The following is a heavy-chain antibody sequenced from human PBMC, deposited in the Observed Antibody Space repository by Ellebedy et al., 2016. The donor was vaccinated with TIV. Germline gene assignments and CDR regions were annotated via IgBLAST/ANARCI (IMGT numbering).Heavy chain of an antibody. Sequence: GGSLRLSXGASGFNFPSHGMHWVRQAPGKGLEWVAGIDYAGGSFDYYADSVKGRFTISRDNSQVYLQMNSLRVEDTALYYCARGPPTAARTSWFDPWGQGTLVTVSS. V-gene: IGHV3-33*01. CDR3: ARGPPTAARTSWFDP. D-gene: IGHD6-13*01. J-gene: IGHJ5*02. CDR1: GFNFPSHG. CDR2: IDYAGGSFD.